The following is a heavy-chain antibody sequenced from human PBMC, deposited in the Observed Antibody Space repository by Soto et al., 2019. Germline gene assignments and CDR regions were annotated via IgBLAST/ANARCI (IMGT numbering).Heavy chain of an antibody. V-gene: IGHV4-31*03. Sequence: QVQLQESGPGLVKPSQTLSLTCTVSGGSINTGGYYWGWIRHLPGEGLEWIGHIFYTATAYYNPSLRSRVTVSIDPSANKFSLHMYSVTAADTAMYYCARRLDDTPETFFNWFDPWGQGILVPVSS. CDR3: ARRLDDTPETFFNWFDP. CDR1: GGSINTGGYY. D-gene: IGHD2-15*01. J-gene: IGHJ5*02. CDR2: IFYTATA.